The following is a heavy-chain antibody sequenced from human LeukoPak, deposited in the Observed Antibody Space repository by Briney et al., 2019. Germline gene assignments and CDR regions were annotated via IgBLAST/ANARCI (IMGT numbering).Heavy chain of an antibody. CDR1: GYSISSGYY. CDR3: ARVAPVDTAMVGVGAFDI. D-gene: IGHD5-18*01. J-gene: IGHJ3*02. CDR2: IYHSGST. Sequence: PSETLSLTYTVSGYSISSGYYWGWIRQPPGKGLEWIGSIYHSGSTYYNPSLKSRVTISVYTSKNQFSLKLSSVTAADTAVYYCARVAPVDTAMVGVGAFDIWGQGTMVTVSS. V-gene: IGHV4-38-2*02.